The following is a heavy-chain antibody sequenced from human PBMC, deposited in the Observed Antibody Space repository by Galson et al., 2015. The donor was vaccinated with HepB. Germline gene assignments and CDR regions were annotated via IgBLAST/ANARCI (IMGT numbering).Heavy chain of an antibody. J-gene: IGHJ3*02. Sequence: SLRLSCAASGFTFSDYYMSWIRQAPGKGLEWVSYISSSSSYTNYADSVKGRFTISRDNAKNSLYLQMNSLRAEDTAVYYCASSYGSGSYYKFPGAFDIWGQGTMVTVSS. D-gene: IGHD3-10*01. CDR3: ASSYGSGSYYKFPGAFDI. CDR2: ISSSSSYT. CDR1: GFTFSDYY. V-gene: IGHV3-11*06.